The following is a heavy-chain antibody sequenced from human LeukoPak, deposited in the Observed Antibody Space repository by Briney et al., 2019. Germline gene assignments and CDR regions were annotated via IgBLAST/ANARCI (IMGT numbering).Heavy chain of an antibody. CDR1: GFSLPTRGVG. D-gene: IGHD2-8*02. CDR3: AHRPAYQTGGGAFDI. V-gene: IGHV2-5*02. Sequence: CGPTLLHPPPPLTLTCTFSGFSLPTRGVGVGWIRQPSGKALVWITLIYWDDDKRYSPSLKSRLTITKDTSKNQVVLTMTNMDPVDTATYYCAHRPAYQTGGGAFDIWGQGAMVT. CDR2: IYWDDDK. J-gene: IGHJ3*02.